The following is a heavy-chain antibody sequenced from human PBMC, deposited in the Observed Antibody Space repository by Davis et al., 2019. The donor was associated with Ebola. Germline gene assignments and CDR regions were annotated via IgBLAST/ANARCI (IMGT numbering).Heavy chain of an antibody. V-gene: IGHV4-34*12. CDR3: AIQVVGTTRVFDF. CDR1: GGSFSGYY. J-gene: IGHJ4*02. Sequence: GSLRLSCAVYGGSFSGYYWSWIRQPPGKGLEWIGSIFYTGTTYFNPSLSSRVAVSVDTSKNHFSLKLSSVTAADTAIYYCAIQVVGTTRVFDFWGQGTLVTVSS. D-gene: IGHD2-15*01. CDR2: IFYTGTT.